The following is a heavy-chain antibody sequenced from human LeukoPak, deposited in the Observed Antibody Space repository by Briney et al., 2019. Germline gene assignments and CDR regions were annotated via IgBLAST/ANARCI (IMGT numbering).Heavy chain of an antibody. CDR3: ARDTFTMVRGVIMRKRGYYFDY. CDR1: GGSFSGYY. D-gene: IGHD3-10*01. CDR2: INHSGST. V-gene: IGHV4-34*01. J-gene: IGHJ4*02. Sequence: PSETLSLTCAVYGGSFSGYYWSWIRQPPGKGLEWIGEINHSGSTNYNPSLKSRVTISVDTSKNQFSLKLSSVTAADTAVYYCARDTFTMVRGVIMRKRGYYFDYWGQGTLVTVSS.